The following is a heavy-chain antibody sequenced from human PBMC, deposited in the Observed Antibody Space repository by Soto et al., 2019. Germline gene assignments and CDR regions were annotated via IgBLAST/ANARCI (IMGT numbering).Heavy chain of an antibody. J-gene: IGHJ6*02. CDR1: GYSFTKYW. CDR2: IYPDESDT. Sequence: PGESLKISCKGSGYSFTKYWIGWVRQMPGKGLEWMAIIYPDESDTRYSPSFQGQVTISADKSISTAYLRRSSLKASDTAIYYCARLGFEYDTLTAYYNVHHYYGLDVWGQGTSVTVSS. V-gene: IGHV5-51*01. CDR3: ARLGFEYDTLTAYYNVHHYYGLDV. D-gene: IGHD3-9*01.